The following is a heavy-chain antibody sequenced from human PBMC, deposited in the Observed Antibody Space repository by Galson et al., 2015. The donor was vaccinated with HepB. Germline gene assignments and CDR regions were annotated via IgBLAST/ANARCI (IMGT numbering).Heavy chain of an antibody. CDR1: GFTFSSYA. Sequence: SLRLSCAASGFTFSSYAMHWVRQAPGKGLEWVAVISYDGSNKYYADSVKGRFTISRDNSKNTLYLQMNSLRAEDTAVYYYARDQSGITMVRGVIWRGNWFDPWGQGTLVTVSS. V-gene: IGHV3-30*04. CDR3: ARDQSGITMVRGVIWRGNWFDP. J-gene: IGHJ5*02. D-gene: IGHD3-10*01. CDR2: ISYDGSNK.